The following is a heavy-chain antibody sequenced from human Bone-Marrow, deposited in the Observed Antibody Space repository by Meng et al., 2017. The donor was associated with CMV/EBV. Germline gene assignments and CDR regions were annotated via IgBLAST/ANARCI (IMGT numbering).Heavy chain of an antibody. CDR1: GYTFTSYA. CDR3: AKIDCSSTSCPFDP. D-gene: IGHD2-2*01. V-gene: IGHV7-4-1*01. Sequence: ASVKVSCKASGYTFTSYAMNWVRQAPGQGLEWMGWINTNTGNPTYAQGFTGRFVFSLDTSVSTAYLQICSLKAEDTAVYYCAKIDCSSTSCPFDPWGQGTLVTVSS. J-gene: IGHJ5*02. CDR2: INTNTGNP.